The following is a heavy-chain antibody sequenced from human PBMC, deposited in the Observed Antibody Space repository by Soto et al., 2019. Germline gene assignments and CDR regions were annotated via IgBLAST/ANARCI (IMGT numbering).Heavy chain of an antibody. CDR2: ISGSGGST. J-gene: IGHJ6*03. D-gene: IGHD4-17*01. CDR1: GFTFNSYA. CDR3: AKPYGDYGYYYYYMDV. Sequence: PGGSLRLSCAASGFTFNSYAMSWVRQAPGKGLEWVSAISGSGGSTYYADSVKGRFTISRDNSKNTLYLQMNSLRAEDTAVYYCAKPYGDYGYYYYYMDVWGKGTTVTVSS. V-gene: IGHV3-23*01.